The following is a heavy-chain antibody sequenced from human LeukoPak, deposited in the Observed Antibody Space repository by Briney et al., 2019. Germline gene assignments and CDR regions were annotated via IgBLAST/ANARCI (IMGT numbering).Heavy chain of an antibody. Sequence: GASVKVSCKASGYTFTSYGISWVRQAPGQGLEWMGLINPSGGSTNYAQKFQGRVTMTRDMSTSTVYMELSSLRSEDTAVFYCARGPHRRTYDRDNWFDPWGQGTLVTVSS. CDR2: INPSGGST. J-gene: IGHJ5*02. CDR3: ARGPHRRTYDRDNWFDP. D-gene: IGHD3-3*01. V-gene: IGHV1-46*01. CDR1: GYTFTSYG.